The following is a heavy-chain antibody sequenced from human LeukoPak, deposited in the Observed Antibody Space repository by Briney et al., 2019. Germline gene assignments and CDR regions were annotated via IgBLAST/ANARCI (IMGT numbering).Heavy chain of an antibody. CDR3: AGCDESSGFDY. J-gene: IGHJ4*02. V-gene: IGHV1-69*04. Sequence: GASVKVSCKASGGTFSGYAISWVRQAPGQGLEWMGRIIPILGIANYAQKFQGRVTMTRDTSTSTVYMELSSLRSEDTAVYYCAGCDESSGFDYWGQGTLVTVSS. D-gene: IGHD6-6*01. CDR1: GGTFSGYA. CDR2: IIPILGIA.